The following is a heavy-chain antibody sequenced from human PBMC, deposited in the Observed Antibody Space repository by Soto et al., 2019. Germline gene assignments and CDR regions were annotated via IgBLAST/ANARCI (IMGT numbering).Heavy chain of an antibody. CDR3: AGTTYYYGSGSYPPDY. J-gene: IGHJ4*02. CDR1: GGTFSSYA. Sequence: GASVKVSCKASGGTFSSYAISWVRQAPGQGLEWMGGIILIFGTANYAQKFQGRVTITADKSTSTAYMELSSLRSEDTAVYYCAGTTYYYGSGSYPPDYWGQGTLVTVSS. CDR2: IILIFGTA. D-gene: IGHD3-10*01. V-gene: IGHV1-69*06.